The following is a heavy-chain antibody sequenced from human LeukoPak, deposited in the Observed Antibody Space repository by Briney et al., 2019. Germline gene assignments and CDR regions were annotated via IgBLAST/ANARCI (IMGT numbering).Heavy chain of an antibody. D-gene: IGHD6-19*01. V-gene: IGHV3-48*03. J-gene: IGHJ4*02. CDR2: ISSSGSTI. Sequence: GGSLRLSCAASGFTFSSYEMNWVRQAPGKGLEWVSYISSSGSTIYYADSVKGRSTISRDNAKNSLYLQMNSLRAEDTAVYYCAREFGQWLVRDFDYWGQGTLVTVSS. CDR3: AREFGQWLVRDFDY. CDR1: GFTFSSYE.